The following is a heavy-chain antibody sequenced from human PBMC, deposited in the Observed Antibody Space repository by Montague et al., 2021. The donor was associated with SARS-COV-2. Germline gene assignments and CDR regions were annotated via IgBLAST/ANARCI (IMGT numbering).Heavy chain of an antibody. V-gene: IGHV4-39*01. CDR3: ARLVETYYYYYGMDV. J-gene: IGHJ6*02. D-gene: IGHD4-23*01. CDR1: GGSISSSSYY. CDR2: TYYSGST. Sequence: SETLSLTCTVSGGSISSSSYYWGWIRQPPGKELEWIGSTYYSGSTYYNPSLKSRVTISVDASKNQFSLKLSSVTAADTAVYYCARLVETYYYYYGMDVWGQGTTVTVSS.